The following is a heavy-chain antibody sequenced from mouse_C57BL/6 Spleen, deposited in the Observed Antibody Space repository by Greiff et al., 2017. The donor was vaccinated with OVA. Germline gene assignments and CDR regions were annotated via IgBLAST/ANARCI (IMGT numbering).Heavy chain of an antibody. J-gene: IGHJ4*01. CDR2: IYPGDGDT. CDR3: ARSDGYPYYYAMDY. V-gene: IGHV1-80*01. CDR1: GYAFSSYW. Sequence: VQRVESGAELVKPGASVKISCKASGYAFSSYWMNWVKQRPGKGLEWIGQIYPGDGDTNYNGKFKGKATLTADKSSSTAYMQLSSLTSEDSAVYFCARSDGYPYYYAMDYWGQGTSVTVSS. D-gene: IGHD2-3*01.